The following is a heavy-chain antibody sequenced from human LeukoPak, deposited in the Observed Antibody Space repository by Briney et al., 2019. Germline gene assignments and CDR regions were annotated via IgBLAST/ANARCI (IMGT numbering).Heavy chain of an antibody. V-gene: IGHV3-23*01. CDR3: AKDWSAIVPGLYDY. J-gene: IGHJ4*02. D-gene: IGHD3-16*01. CDR2: ISGSGGST. Sequence: GGSLRLSCAASGFTFSTYGMSWVRQAPGKGLEWVSAISGSGGSTYYADSVKGRFTISRDNSKNTLYLQMNSLRAEDTAVYYCAKDWSAIVPGLYDYWGQGTLVTVSS. CDR1: GFTFSTYG.